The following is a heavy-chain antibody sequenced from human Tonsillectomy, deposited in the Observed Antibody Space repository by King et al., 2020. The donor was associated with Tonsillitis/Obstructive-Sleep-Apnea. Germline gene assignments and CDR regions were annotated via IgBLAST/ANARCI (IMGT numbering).Heavy chain of an antibody. V-gene: IGHV3-30*18. Sequence: HVQLGESGGGVVQPGWSLRVSCAAAGFTFSSYGMHWVRQAPGKGLEWVAFISFDGSKKYYADSVKGRFTISRDKSKNTLGLQLNSLRSEDTALYYCAKDVYDSSFAGMDVWGQGTTVTVSS. J-gene: IGHJ6*02. CDR2: ISFDGSKK. CDR3: AKDVYDSSFAGMDV. CDR1: GFTFSSYG. D-gene: IGHD3-22*01.